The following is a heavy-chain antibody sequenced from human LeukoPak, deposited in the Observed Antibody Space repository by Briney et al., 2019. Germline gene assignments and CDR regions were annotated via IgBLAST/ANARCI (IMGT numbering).Heavy chain of an antibody. V-gene: IGHV4-34*01. CDR3: AGEILGFDP. D-gene: IGHD2/OR15-2a*01. CDR2: INHSGST. CDR1: GGSFSGYY. J-gene: IGHJ5*02. Sequence: SETLSLTCAVYGGSFSGYYWSWIRQPPGKGLEWIGEINHSGSTNYNPSLKSRVTISVDTSKNQLSLKLSSVTAADTAVYYCAGEILGFDPWGQGTLVTVSS.